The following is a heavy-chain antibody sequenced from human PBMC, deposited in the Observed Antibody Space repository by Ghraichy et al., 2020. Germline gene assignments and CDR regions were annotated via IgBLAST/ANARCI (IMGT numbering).Heavy chain of an antibody. CDR1: GGSISSGGYY. D-gene: IGHD3-10*01. CDR2: IYNGVTT. CDR3: ARERSGRSDWFDP. J-gene: IGHJ5*02. Sequence: SQTLSLTCTVSGGSISSGGYYWSWIRQHPGKGLEWIGYIYNGVTTFYNPSLKSRVAVSVDTSKNQFSLTVTSVTAADTAIYYCARERSGRSDWFDPWGQGTLVTVAS. V-gene: IGHV4-31*02.